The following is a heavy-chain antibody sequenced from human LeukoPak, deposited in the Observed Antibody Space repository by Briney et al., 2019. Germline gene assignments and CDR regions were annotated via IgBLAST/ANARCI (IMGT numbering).Heavy chain of an antibody. V-gene: IGHV3-7*01. CDR1: GFTFSSYW. CDR3: ARVGTVAGHLPSPTGVFEY. CDR2: IKQDGSEK. J-gene: IGHJ4*02. D-gene: IGHD6-19*01. Sequence: GGSLRLSCAASGFTFSSYWMSWVRQAPGKGLEWVANIKQDGSEKYYVDSVKGRFTISRDNAKNSLYLQMNSLRAEDTAVYYCARVGTVAGHLPSPTGVFEYWGQGTLVTVSS.